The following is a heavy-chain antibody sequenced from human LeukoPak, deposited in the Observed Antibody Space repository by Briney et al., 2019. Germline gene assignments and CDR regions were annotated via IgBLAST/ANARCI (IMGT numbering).Heavy chain of an antibody. Sequence: GGSLRLSCAASGFTFSSYSMNWVRQAPGKGLEWVSSISSRSSYIDYADSLKGRFTISRDNAKNSLYLQMNSLRAEDTAVYYCAREILAPGKTHDYWGQGTLVTVSS. CDR2: ISSRSSYI. CDR1: GFTFSSYS. V-gene: IGHV3-21*01. CDR3: AREILAPGKTHDY. J-gene: IGHJ4*02.